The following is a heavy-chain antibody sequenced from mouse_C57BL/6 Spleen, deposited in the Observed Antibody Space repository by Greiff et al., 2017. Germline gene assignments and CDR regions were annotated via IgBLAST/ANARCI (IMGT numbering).Heavy chain of an antibody. CDR1: GYSFTGYY. V-gene: IGHV1-42*01. Sequence: VQLQQSGPELVKPGASVKISCKASGYSFTGYYMNWVKQSPEKSLEWIGEINPSTGGTTYNQKFKAKATLTVDKSSSTAYMQLKSLTSEDSAVYYCARKDPIFYYFDYWGQGTTLTVSS. D-gene: IGHD6-5*01. CDR2: INPSTGGT. J-gene: IGHJ2*01. CDR3: ARKDPIFYYFDY.